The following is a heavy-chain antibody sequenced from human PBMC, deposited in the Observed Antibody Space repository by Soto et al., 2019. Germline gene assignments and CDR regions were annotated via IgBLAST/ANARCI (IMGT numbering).Heavy chain of an antibody. J-gene: IGHJ6*02. V-gene: IGHV1-18*01. CDR2: ISAYNGNT. Sequence: GASVKVSCKASGYTFASYGISWVRQAPGQGLEWMGWISAYNGNTNYAQKLQGRVTMTTDTSTSTAYMELRSLRSDDTAVYYCARDLPGYYDSSGPPLLNYYYYGMDVWGQGTTVTVSS. CDR1: GYTFASYG. D-gene: IGHD3-22*01. CDR3: ARDLPGYYDSSGPPLLNYYYYGMDV.